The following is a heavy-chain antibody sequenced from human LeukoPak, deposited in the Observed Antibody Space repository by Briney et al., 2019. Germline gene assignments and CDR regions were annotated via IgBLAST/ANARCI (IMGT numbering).Heavy chain of an antibody. J-gene: IGHJ4*02. CDR1: GGSISSYY. Sequence: SETLSLTCTVSGGSISSYYWSWIRQTPGKGLEWIGYIYYSGSTNFNPSLKSRVTISVDTSKNQFSLKLSSVTAADTAVYYCARSGYFDYWGQGTLVTVSS. V-gene: IGHV4-59*01. D-gene: IGHD3-3*01. CDR3: ARSGYFDY. CDR2: IYYSGST.